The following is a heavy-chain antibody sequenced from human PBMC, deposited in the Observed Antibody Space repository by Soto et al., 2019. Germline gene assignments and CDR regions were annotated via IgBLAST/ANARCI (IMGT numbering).Heavy chain of an antibody. Sequence: ASVKVSCKVSGYTLTELSMHWVRQAPGKGLEWMGGFDPEDGETIYAQKFQGRVTMTEDTSTDTAYMELSSLRSEDAAVYYCATGIVVVVAAGYFDYWGQGTLVTVSS. D-gene: IGHD2-15*01. J-gene: IGHJ4*02. CDR2: FDPEDGET. CDR1: GYTLTELS. CDR3: ATGIVVVVAAGYFDY. V-gene: IGHV1-24*01.